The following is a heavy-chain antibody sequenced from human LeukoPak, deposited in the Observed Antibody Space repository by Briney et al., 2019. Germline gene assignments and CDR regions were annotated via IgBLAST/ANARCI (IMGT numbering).Heavy chain of an antibody. CDR2: VYYSGST. CDR3: ARGSTSDPYFQH. V-gene: IGHV4-59*01. D-gene: IGHD2-2*01. J-gene: IGHJ1*01. CDR1: GGSISTYY. Sequence: KTSETLSLTCTASGGSISTYYWNWIRQPPGKGLEWIGYVYYSGSTNYNPSLKSRVTISVDTSKNHFSLKVSSVTAADTAVYYCARGSTSDPYFQHWGQGTLVTVSS.